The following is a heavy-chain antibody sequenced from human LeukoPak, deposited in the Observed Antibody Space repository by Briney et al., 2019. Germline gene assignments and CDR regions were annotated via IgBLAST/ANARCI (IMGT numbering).Heavy chain of an antibody. D-gene: IGHD1-7*01. V-gene: IGHV3-30*01. CDR2: ISYDGSNK. J-gene: IGHJ5*02. Sequence: PGGSLRLSCAASGFTLSSYAMHRVHQAPGKGLEWVAVISYDGSNKYYADSVKGRFTISRDNSKNTLYLQMNSLRAEDTAVYYCARDPTGTTFGWFDPWGQGTLVTVSS. CDR1: GFTLSSYA. CDR3: ARDPTGTTFGWFDP.